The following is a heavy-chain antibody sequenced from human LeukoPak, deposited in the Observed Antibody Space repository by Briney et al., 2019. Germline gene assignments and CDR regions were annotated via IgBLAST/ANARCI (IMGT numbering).Heavy chain of an antibody. CDR1: GYTFSIYG. CDR2: ISVYNGNT. D-gene: IGHD3-22*01. V-gene: IGHV1-18*01. J-gene: IGHJ4*02. CDR3: ARESYDSSGYNDY. Sequence: ASVKVSCKASGYTFSIYGFSWVRQAPGQGLEWMGWISVYNGNTNYAQKFQGRVTMTTDTSTSTAYMELRSLRSDDTAVYYCARESYDSSGYNDYWGQGTLVTVSS.